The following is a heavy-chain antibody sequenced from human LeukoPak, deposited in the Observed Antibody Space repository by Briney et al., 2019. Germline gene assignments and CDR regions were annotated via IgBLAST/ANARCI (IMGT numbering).Heavy chain of an antibody. V-gene: IGHV3-49*04. CDR3: TRDSGYSSSWYRPDAFDI. D-gene: IGHD6-13*01. Sequence: GGSLRLSCTASGFTFGDYAMSWVRQAPGKGLEWVGFIRSKAYGGTTEYAASVKGRFTISRDDSKSIAYLQMNSLKTEDTAVYYCTRDSGYSSSWYRPDAFDIWGQGTMVTVSS. CDR1: GFTFGDYA. J-gene: IGHJ3*02. CDR2: IRSKAYGGTT.